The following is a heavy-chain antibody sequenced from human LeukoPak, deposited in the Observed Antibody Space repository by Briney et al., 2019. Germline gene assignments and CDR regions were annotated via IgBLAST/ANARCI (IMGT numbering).Heavy chain of an antibody. D-gene: IGHD2-15*01. V-gene: IGHV3-49*04. J-gene: IGHJ4*02. CDR3: SRSYCSGGTCYGQYYFDC. CDR1: RFTLGDYA. CDR2: IRTKASGGTT. Sequence: GVSVTLSCTAWRFTLGDYAMSWVRQAPGKGLEWVGFIRTKASGGTTEYAASVKGRFTISRDDSESIAYLQMNSLKTEDTAMYYCSRSYCSGGTCYGQYYFDCWGQGTLVTVSS.